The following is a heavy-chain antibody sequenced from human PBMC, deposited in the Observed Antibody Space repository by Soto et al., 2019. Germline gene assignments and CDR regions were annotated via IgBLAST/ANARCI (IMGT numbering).Heavy chain of an antibody. CDR2: ISSTSAYT. CDR1: GFDFSDYY. J-gene: IGHJ4*02. Sequence: QVQVVESGGGLVKPGGSVRLSCVAAGFDFSDYYMTWFRQAPGKAPEWVSSISSTSAYTKYADSVKGRFTISRDNAKNSVKLQMDSLRGEDTAVYYGARDPSRRSPPDYWGQGTLVTVSS. CDR3: ARDPSRRSPPDY. V-gene: IGHV3-11*05.